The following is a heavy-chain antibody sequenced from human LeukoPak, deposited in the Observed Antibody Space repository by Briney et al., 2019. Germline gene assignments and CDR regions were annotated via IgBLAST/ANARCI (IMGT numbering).Heavy chain of an antibody. CDR2: IYYSGST. CDR1: GGSISSYY. J-gene: IGHJ4*02. CDR3: ARGYCGGDCSFDY. Sequence: PSETLSLTCTVSGGSISSYYWSWIRQPPGKGLEWIGYIYYSGSTNYNPSLKSRVTISVDTSKNQFSLKLSSVTAADTAVYYCARGYCGGDCSFDYWGQGTLVTVSS. D-gene: IGHD2-21*02. V-gene: IGHV4-59*01.